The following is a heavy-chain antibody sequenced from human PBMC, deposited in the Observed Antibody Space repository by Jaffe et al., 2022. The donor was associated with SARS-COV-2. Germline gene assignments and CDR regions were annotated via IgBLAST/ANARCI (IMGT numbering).Heavy chain of an antibody. J-gene: IGHJ5*02. CDR1: GGTFSSYT. CDR2: IIPILGIA. CDR3: ARVGLHENNWFDP. Sequence: QVQLVQSGAEVKKPGSSVKVSCKASGGTFSSYTISWVRQAPGQGLEWMGRIIPILGIANYAQKFQGRVTITADKSTSTAYMELSSLRSEDTAVYYCARVGLHENNWFDPWGQGTLVTVSS. V-gene: IGHV1-69*02. D-gene: IGHD5-12*01.